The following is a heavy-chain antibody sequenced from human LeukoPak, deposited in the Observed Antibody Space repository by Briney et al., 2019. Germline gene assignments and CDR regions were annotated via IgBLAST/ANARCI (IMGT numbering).Heavy chain of an antibody. CDR2: INHSGST. J-gene: IGHJ5*02. V-gene: IGHV4-34*01. Sequence: SETLSPTCAVYGGSFSGYYWSWIRQPPGKGLEWIGEINHSGSTNYNPSLKSRVTISVDTSKNQFSLKLSSVTAADTAVYYCASLRRIIVVVPAALSGNWFDPWGQGTLVTVSS. CDR3: ASLRRIIVVVPAALSGNWFDP. CDR1: GGSFSGYY. D-gene: IGHD2-2*01.